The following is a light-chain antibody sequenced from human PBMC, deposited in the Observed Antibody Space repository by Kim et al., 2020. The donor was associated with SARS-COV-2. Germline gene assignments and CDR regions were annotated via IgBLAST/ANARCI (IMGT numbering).Light chain of an antibody. CDR1: QDMSNY. CDR2: DAS. J-gene: IGKJ4*01. CDR3: QQYDNLPLT. V-gene: IGKV1-33*01. Sequence: DIQMTQSPSSLSASVGDRVTITCQASQDMSNYLNWYQQKPGKAPKLLIYDASNLETGVPSRFSGSGSGTDLTFTISSLQPEDIATYYCQQYDNLPLTFGGGTKVDIK.